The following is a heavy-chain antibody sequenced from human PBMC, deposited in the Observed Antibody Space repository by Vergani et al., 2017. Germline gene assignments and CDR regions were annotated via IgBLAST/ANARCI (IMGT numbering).Heavy chain of an antibody. CDR1: GYTFTSYA. J-gene: IGHJ4*02. CDR3: ARGGFYDYVWVSDRLRGGYYFDY. D-gene: IGHD3-16*02. V-gene: IGHV1-3*01. CDR2: INAGNGNT. Sequence: QVQLVQSGAEVKKPGASVKVSCKASGYTFTSYAMHWVRQAPGQRLEWMGWINAGNGNTKYSQKFQGRVTITRDTSASTAYMELSSLRSEDTAVYYCARGGFYDYVWVSDRLRGGYYFDYWGQGTLVTVSS.